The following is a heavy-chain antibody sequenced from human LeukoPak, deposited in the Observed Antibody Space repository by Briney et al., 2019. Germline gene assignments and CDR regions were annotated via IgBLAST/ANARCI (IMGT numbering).Heavy chain of an antibody. J-gene: IGHJ4*02. CDR2: IKQDGSEK. V-gene: IGHV3-7*01. CDR1: GFTFSSYD. Sequence: GGSLRLSCAASGFTFSSYDMHWVRQAPGKGLEWVANIKQDGSEKYYVDSVKGRFTISRDNAKNSLYLQMNSLRAEDTAVYYCARIVEWSVDYWGQGTLVTVSS. D-gene: IGHD1-26*01. CDR3: ARIVEWSVDY.